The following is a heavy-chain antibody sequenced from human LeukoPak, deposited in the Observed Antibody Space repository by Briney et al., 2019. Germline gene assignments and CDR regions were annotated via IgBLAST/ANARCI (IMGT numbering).Heavy chain of an antibody. CDR2: ISGSGGST. D-gene: IGHD3-10*01. V-gene: IGHV3-23*01. J-gene: IGHJ3*02. CDR3: AKDLRVCGSGSCYAFDI. Sequence: GGSLRVSCAASGFTFSSYDMSWVRQAPGKGLEWVSAISGSGGSTYYADSVKGRFTISRDNSKNTLYLQMNSLRAEDTAVYYCAKDLRVCGSGSCYAFDIWGQGTMVTVSS. CDR1: GFTFSSYD.